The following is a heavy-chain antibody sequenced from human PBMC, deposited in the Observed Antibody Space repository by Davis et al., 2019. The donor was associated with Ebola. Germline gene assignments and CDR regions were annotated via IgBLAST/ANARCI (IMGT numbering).Heavy chain of an antibody. CDR1: GYTFTSYD. CDR2: MNPNSGNT. D-gene: IGHD1/OR15-1a*01. Sequence: AASVKVSCKASGYTFTSYDINWMRQATGQGLEWMGWMNPNSGNTGYSQKFQGRVTMTRNTSTSTAYMDLSSLRSEDTAVYYCARGTKSGDYWGQGTQVTVSS. J-gene: IGHJ4*02. V-gene: IGHV1-8*01. CDR3: ARGTKSGDY.